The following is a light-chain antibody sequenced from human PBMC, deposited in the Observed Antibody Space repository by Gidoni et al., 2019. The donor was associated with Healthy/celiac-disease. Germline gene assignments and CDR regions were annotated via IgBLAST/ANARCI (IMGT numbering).Light chain of an antibody. J-gene: IGLJ2*01. Sequence: QSALTQPASVSGSPGQSITISCTGTSSDVGGYNYVSWYQPHPGKAPKLMIYDVSNRPSGVSNRFSGSKSGNTASLTISGLQAEDEADHYCSSYTSSSTLLFGGGTKLTVL. V-gene: IGLV2-14*01. CDR1: SSDVGGYNY. CDR3: SSYTSSSTLL. CDR2: DVS.